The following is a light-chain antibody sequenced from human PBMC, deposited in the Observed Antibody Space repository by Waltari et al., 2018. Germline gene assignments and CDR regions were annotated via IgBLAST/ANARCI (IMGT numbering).Light chain of an antibody. V-gene: IGKV1-5*03. CDR1: ENINNW. CDR2: KSS. CDR3: QQYRTFHWT. J-gene: IGKJ1*01. Sequence: IQITQSPSTLSASVGDRVTLTCLASENINNWLAWYQQKPGKAPSLLIYKSSSLQTGVPGRFSGSGSGTEFTLTINSLQLDDSATYHCQQYRTFHWTFGQGTKVEIK.